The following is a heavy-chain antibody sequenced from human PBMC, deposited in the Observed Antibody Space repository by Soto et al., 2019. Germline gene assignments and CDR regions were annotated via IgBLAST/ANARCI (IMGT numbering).Heavy chain of an antibody. CDR2: INPNSGGT. Sequence: ASVKVSCKASGYTFTGYYMHWVRQAPGQGLEWMGWINPNSGGTNYAQKFQGRVTMTRDTSISTAYMELSRLRSDDTAVYYCARRRYCSSTSCSEGAFDIWGQGTMVTVSS. J-gene: IGHJ3*02. V-gene: IGHV1-2*02. CDR1: GYTFTGYY. D-gene: IGHD2-2*01. CDR3: ARRRYCSSTSCSEGAFDI.